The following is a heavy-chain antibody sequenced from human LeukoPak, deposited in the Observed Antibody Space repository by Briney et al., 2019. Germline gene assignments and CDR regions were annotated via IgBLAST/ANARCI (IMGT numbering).Heavy chain of an antibody. Sequence: ASVKVSCKASGYTFTSYDINWVRQATGQGLEWMGWMNPNSGNTGYAQKFQGRVTMTRNTSISTAYMELSSRRSEDTAVYYCARTYSGYDGNFDYCGQGTLVTVSS. D-gene: IGHD5-12*01. CDR3: ARTYSGYDGNFDY. J-gene: IGHJ4*02. CDR1: GYTFTSYD. CDR2: MNPNSGNT. V-gene: IGHV1-8*01.